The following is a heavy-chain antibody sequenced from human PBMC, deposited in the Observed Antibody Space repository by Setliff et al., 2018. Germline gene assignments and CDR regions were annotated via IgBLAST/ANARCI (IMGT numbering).Heavy chain of an antibody. CDR3: AREGRWDYNYPIY. V-gene: IGHV4-39*01. CDR1: DDSFYSDYYF. Sequence: SEPLSLTCSVSDDSFYSDYYFWGWIRQPPGKGLEWIATISSSGATNYNSSLKSRVTLSRDVAKRQFALNLRSVTAVDKAVYYCAREGRWDYNYPIYWGQGILVTVSS. J-gene: IGHJ4*02. CDR2: ISSSGAT. D-gene: IGHD5-12*01.